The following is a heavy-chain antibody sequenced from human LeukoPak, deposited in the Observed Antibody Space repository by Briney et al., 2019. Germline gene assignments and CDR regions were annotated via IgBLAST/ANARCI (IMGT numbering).Heavy chain of an antibody. V-gene: IGHV3-7*01. D-gene: IGHD2-15*01. CDR3: ARDNRIVVVVAATRYYYYYGMDV. CDR2: IKQDGSEK. J-gene: IGHJ6*02. CDR1: GFTFSSYW. Sequence: RTGGSLRLSCAASGFTFSSYWMSWVRQAPGKGLEWVANIKQDGSEKYYVDSVKSRFTISRDNAKNSLYLQMNSLRAEDTAVYYCARDNRIVVVVAATRYYYYYGMDVWGQGTTVTVSS.